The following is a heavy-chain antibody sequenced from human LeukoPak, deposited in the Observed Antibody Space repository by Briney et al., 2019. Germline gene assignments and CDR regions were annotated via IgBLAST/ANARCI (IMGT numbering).Heavy chain of an antibody. V-gene: IGHV3-48*01. CDR2: ITRSSSAK. CDR1: GFTFSSYS. D-gene: IGHD6-13*01. J-gene: IGHJ4*02. CDR3: ARAAAGSN. Sequence: AGGSLRLSCVASGFTFSSYSMNWVRQAPGKGLEWVSYITRSSSAKFYADSVKGRFTISRDNSKNTLYLQMNGLRAEDTAVYYCARAAAGSNWGQGTLVTVSS.